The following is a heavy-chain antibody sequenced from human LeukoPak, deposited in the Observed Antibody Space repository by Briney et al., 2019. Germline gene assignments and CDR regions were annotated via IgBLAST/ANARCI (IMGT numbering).Heavy chain of an antibody. CDR2: IYYKGDT. CDR3: ARVSGHITYVDF. V-gene: IGHV4-31*11. Sequence: SETLSLTCAVSGASISSGGYFYSWIRQHPGEGLEWLAYIYYKGDTYYNPSLKSRLTISVDTSKNQFSLNLTSVSAADTAVHYCARVSGHITYVDFWGQGTLVTVSS. CDR1: GASISSGGYF. D-gene: IGHD3-10*01. J-gene: IGHJ4*02.